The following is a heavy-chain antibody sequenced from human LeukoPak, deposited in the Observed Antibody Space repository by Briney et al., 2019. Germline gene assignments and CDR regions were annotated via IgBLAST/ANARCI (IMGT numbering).Heavy chain of an antibody. V-gene: IGHV4-4*07. J-gene: IGHJ4*02. D-gene: IGHD3-16*02. Sequence: PSETLSLTCTVSGGSISSYYWSWIRQPAGKGLEWVGRVYASGSTNYNPSLQRRVSISIDTSRNLFSLKLTSVTAADTAVYYCARVGPAGTYRDNYFDFWGQGILVTVSS. CDR3: ARVGPAGTYRDNYFDF. CDR2: VYASGST. CDR1: GGSISSYY.